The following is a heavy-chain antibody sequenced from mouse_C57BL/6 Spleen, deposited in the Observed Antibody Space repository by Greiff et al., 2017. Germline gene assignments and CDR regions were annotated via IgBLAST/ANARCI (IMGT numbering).Heavy chain of an antibody. J-gene: IGHJ1*03. D-gene: IGHD1-1*01. V-gene: IGHV14-1*01. CDR1: GFNIKDYY. CDR2: IDPEDGDT. CDR3: APPTVVATEYFDV. Sequence: EVQLQQSGAELVRPGASVKLSCKASGFNIKDYYMHWVKQRPEQGLEWIGRIDPEDGDTESAPKFQGKATMTADTSSNTAYLQLSSLTSEDTSVYYCAPPTVVATEYFDVWGTGTTVTVSS.